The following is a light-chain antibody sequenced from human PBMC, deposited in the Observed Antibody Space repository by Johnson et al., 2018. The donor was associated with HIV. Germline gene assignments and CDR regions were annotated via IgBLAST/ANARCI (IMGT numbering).Light chain of an antibody. CDR2: DNN. V-gene: IGLV1-51*01. Sequence: QSVLTQPPSVSAAPGQNVTISCSGNSSNIGNNYVSWYQHFPGTAPKLLIYDNNKRPSGIPARFSGSKSGTSATLGITGLQTGDGADYYCASWDRSLTVGTVFGPGTRVTVL. CDR1: SSNIGNNY. CDR3: ASWDRSLTVGTV. J-gene: IGLJ1*01.